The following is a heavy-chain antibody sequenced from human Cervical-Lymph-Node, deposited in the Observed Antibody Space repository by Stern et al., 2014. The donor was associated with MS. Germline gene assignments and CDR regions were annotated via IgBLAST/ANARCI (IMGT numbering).Heavy chain of an antibody. CDR2: IIPIFGAP. CDR3: ATNTATTYWYFDL. D-gene: IGHD4-17*01. Sequence: QAQLVQSGAEVKKPGSSVKVSCKSSGGSFNNYAVSWVRQAPGQGLEWMGGIIPIFGAPDYAWKFQGRVTITADEATSTAYLEFNSLRLEDTAVYYCATNTATTYWYFDLWGRGTLVTVSS. J-gene: IGHJ2*01. CDR1: GGSFNNYA. V-gene: IGHV1-69*12.